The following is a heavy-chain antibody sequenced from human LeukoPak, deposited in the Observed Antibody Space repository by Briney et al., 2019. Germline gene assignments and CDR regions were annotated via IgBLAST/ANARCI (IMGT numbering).Heavy chain of an antibody. D-gene: IGHD1-26*01. CDR2: IYPGDSDT. CDR1: GYIFTTYW. Sequence: PGESLKISCKTSGYIFTTYWIGWARKMPGKGLEWMGIIYPGDSDTRYNPSFQDQVTISADKSVSTTYLQWSSLKASDTAIYYCARQGYSETSGICDSWGQGTLVTVSS. CDR3: ARQGYSETSGICDS. J-gene: IGHJ4*02. V-gene: IGHV5-51*01.